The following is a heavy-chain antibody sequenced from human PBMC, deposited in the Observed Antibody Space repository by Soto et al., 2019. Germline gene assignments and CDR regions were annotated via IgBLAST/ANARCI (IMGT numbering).Heavy chain of an antibody. J-gene: IGHJ6*02. V-gene: IGHV4-59*08. CDR2: IHHSGST. Sequence: QVQLQESGPGLVKASETLSLTCSVSGGSITSHYCSWFRQPPGKGLEWIGYIHHSGSTSYNPSLKSRVTMSVDTSKNQFSLKVNSVTAADTALYYCARQGFGQLHGLVDVWGPGTTVTVSS. CDR3: ARQGFGQLHGLVDV. CDR1: GGSITSHY. D-gene: IGHD3-10*01.